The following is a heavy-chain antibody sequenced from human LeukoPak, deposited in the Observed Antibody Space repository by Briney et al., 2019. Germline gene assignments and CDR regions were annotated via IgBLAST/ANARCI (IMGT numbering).Heavy chain of an antibody. Sequence: ASVKVSCKASGGTFASYTFSWVRQAPGHGLEWMGRIIPLLGVANYAQKLQDRVTIFAEKSTSTVYMQLSSLRSEDTAIYYCARDDADSAYAAGDFWGQGTLVTVSS. CDR1: GGTFASYT. CDR3: ARDDADSAYAAGDF. V-gene: IGHV1-69*04. J-gene: IGHJ4*02. D-gene: IGHD5-12*01. CDR2: IIPLLGVA.